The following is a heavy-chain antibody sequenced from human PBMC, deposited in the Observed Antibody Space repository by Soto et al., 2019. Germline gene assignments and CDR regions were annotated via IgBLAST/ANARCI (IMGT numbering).Heavy chain of an antibody. CDR3: ATSIYGDSDY. CDR2: IYYSGST. CDR1: GGSVISGSFY. V-gene: IGHV4-61*01. D-gene: IGHD4-17*01. J-gene: IGHJ4*01. Sequence: SETLSLNCTVSGGSVISGSFYWVLIRQPPGKRLQWIGYIYYSGSTNYNPTLMSRVTISIDTSKHQFSLRLSSVTAADTAVYYCATSIYGDSDYWGQGTLVTVSS.